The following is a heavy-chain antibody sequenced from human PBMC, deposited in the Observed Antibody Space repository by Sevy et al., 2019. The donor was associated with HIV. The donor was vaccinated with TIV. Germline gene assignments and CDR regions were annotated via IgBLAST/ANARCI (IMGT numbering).Heavy chain of an antibody. CDR3: ARELGPFDY. CDR1: VYTFTSYG. V-gene: IGHV7-4-1*02. D-gene: IGHD6-13*01. Sequence: ASVKVSCKASVYTFTSYGINWVRQAPGQGLEWMGWINTNTGNPTYVQAFTGRFVFSLDTSVTTAYLQISSLKAEDTAVYYCARELGPFDYWGQGTLVTVSS. J-gene: IGHJ4*02. CDR2: INTNTGNP.